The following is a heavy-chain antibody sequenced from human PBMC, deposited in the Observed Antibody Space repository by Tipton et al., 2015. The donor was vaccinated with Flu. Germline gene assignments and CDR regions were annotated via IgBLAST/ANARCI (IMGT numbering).Heavy chain of an antibody. Sequence: LVKPTQTLTLTCTFSGFSLSTSGVGVGWVRQPPGKALEWLALIYWDDDKRYSPSLKSRLTITKDTSKNQVVLMMTNMDPVDTATYYCVHSPPITIFGVIIRYNWFDPWGQGTLVTVSS. D-gene: IGHD3-3*01. CDR2: IYWDDDK. J-gene: IGHJ5*02. CDR1: GFSLSTSGVG. CDR3: VHSPPITIFGVIIRYNWFDP. V-gene: IGHV2-5*02.